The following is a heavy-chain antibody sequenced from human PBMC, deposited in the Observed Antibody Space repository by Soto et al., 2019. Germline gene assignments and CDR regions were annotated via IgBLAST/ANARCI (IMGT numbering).Heavy chain of an antibody. CDR3: ARSAARFSSGPYYYYYGMDV. CDR1: GYSFTSYW. CDR2: IYPGDSDT. J-gene: IGHJ6*02. V-gene: IGHV5-51*01. D-gene: IGHD6-6*01. Sequence: GESLKISCKGSGYSFTSYWIGWVRQMPGKGLEWMGIIYPGDSDTRYSPSFQGQVTISADKSISTAYLQWSSLKASDTATYYCARSAARFSSGPYYYYYGMDVWGQGTTVTVSS.